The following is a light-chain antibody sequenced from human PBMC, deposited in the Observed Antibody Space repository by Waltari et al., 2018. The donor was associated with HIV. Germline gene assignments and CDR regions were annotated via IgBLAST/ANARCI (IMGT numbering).Light chain of an antibody. CDR3: QQYGSARRT. J-gene: IGKJ4*01. CDR2: GAS. Sequence: IVLTQSPGTLSLSQGERATLSCRASQSVAGNALAWYQHKPGQAPRLLIFGASSRVTGIPDRFSGSGSGTDFSLTISRLQPEDFAVYYCQQYGSARRTFGGGTKVESK. CDR1: QSVAGNA. V-gene: IGKV3-20*01.